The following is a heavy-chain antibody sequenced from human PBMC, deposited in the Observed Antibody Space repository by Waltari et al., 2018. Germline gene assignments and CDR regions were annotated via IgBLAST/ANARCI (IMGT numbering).Heavy chain of an antibody. CDR1: GGSIHHYF. D-gene: IGHD1-26*01. J-gene: IGHJ4*02. V-gene: IGHV4-59*08. Sequence: QVQLQESGPGLVTPSETLSLLCSVSGGSIHHYFWNWIRQPPGKALQGIGFIRHTGVTKSNPSRKSRVTMTVDTSKSQISLRVTSVSATDTAVYFCARWDSPGQYFGDWGQGTPVTVSS. CDR3: ARWDSPGQYFGD. CDR2: IRHTGVT.